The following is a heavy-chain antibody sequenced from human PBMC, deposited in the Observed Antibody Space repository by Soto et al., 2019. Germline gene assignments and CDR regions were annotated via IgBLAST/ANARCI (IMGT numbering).Heavy chain of an antibody. V-gene: IGHV3-23*01. Sequence: GGSLRLSCAASGFTFSSYAMSWVRQAPGKGLEWVSAIRGGGVHTYYADSVKGRFTISRDNSKNTLYLQMNSLRAEDTAVYYCAKDLHDYGDSHWNYYYYMDVWGRGTTVTVSS. CDR2: IRGGGVHT. J-gene: IGHJ6*03. CDR1: GFTFSSYA. CDR3: AKDLHDYGDSHWNYYYYMDV. D-gene: IGHD4-17*01.